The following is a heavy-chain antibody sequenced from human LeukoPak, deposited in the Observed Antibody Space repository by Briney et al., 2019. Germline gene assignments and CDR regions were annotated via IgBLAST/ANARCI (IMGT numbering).Heavy chain of an antibody. Sequence: GASVKVSCKASGYTFTSYGISWVRLAPGQGLEWMGGIIPIFGTANYAQKFQGRVTITADESTSTAYMELSSLRSEDTAVYYCARVRGPAATYYFDYWGQGTLVTVSS. CDR3: ARVRGPAATYYFDY. CDR2: IIPIFGTA. V-gene: IGHV1-69*13. D-gene: IGHD2-2*01. J-gene: IGHJ4*02. CDR1: GYTFTSYG.